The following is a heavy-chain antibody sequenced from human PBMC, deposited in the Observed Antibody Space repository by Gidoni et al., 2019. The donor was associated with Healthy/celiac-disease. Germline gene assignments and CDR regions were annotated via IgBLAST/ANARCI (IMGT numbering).Heavy chain of an antibody. CDR1: GGSISSGSYY. J-gene: IGHJ6*02. D-gene: IGHD3-10*01. Sequence: QVQLQESGPGLVKPSQTLSLTCTVPGGSISSGSYYWSWIRQTAGKGLEWIGRIYNSGSTNYNPSLKSRVTISVDTSKNQFSLKLSSVTAADTAVYYCARGGVLGVYYYGMDVWGQGTTVTVSS. V-gene: IGHV4-61*02. CDR2: IYNSGST. CDR3: ARGGVLGVYYYGMDV.